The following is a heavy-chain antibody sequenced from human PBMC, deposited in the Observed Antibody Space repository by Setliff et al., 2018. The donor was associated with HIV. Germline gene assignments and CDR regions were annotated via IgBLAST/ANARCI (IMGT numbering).Heavy chain of an antibody. J-gene: IGHJ4*02. CDR1: GGSIDFGAYF. Sequence: SETLSLTCTVSGGSIDFGAYFWGWIRQPPGKGLEWIGTIYYHGSTYYNPSLKSRVTVSIDTSKNQFSLQLTSVTAADTAVYYCVNPSGAMGDFDSWGQGTLVTVSS. CDR3: VNPSGAMGDFDS. V-gene: IGHV4-39*01. D-gene: IGHD3-16*01. CDR2: IYYHGST.